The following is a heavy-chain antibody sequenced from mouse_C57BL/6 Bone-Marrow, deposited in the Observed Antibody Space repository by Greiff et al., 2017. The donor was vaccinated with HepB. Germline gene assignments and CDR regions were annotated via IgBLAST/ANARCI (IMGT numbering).Heavy chain of an antibody. CDR3: AREGLRGFAY. V-gene: IGHV1-82*01. J-gene: IGHJ3*01. CDR2: IYPGDGDT. CDR1: GYAFSSSW. D-gene: IGHD2-4*01. Sequence: QLQQSGPELVKPGASVKISCKASGYAFSSSWMNWVKQRPGKGLEWVGRIYPGDGDTNYNGKFKGKATLTADKSSSTAYMQLSSLTSEDSAVYFCAREGLRGFAYWGQGTLVTVSA.